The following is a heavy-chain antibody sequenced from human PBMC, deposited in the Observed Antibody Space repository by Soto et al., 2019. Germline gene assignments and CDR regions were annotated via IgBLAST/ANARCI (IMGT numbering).Heavy chain of an antibody. J-gene: IGHJ6*02. CDR1: GGTFSSYA. D-gene: IGHD2-2*02. CDR2: IIPIFGTA. Sequence: GASVKVSCKASGGTFSSYAISWVRQAPGQGLEWMGGIIPIFGTANYAQKFQGRVTITADESTSTAYMELSSLRSEDTAVYYCARDKLGYCSSTSCYTTKYYGMDVWGQGTTVTVSS. V-gene: IGHV1-69*13. CDR3: ARDKLGYCSSTSCYTTKYYGMDV.